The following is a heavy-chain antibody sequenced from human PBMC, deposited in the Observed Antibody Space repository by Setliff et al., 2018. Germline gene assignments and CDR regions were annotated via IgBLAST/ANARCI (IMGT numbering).Heavy chain of an antibody. CDR3: ARGGYSYGYGTPKTFDY. Sequence: HGESLKISCAASGFTFSNYAMSWVRQAPGKGLEYVSGISSDGGSTYYANSVKDRFTISRDNSKNTLWLQMGSLRAEDMAVYYCARGGYSYGYGTPKTFDYWGQGTLVTVSS. D-gene: IGHD5-18*01. CDR1: GFTFSNYA. J-gene: IGHJ4*02. CDR2: ISSDGGST. V-gene: IGHV3-64*01.